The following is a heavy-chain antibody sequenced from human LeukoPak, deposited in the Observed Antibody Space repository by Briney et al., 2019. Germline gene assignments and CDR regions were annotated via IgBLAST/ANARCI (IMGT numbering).Heavy chain of an antibody. CDR1: GFTFSSYA. J-gene: IGHJ4*02. V-gene: IGHV3-23*01. Sequence: GGSLRLSCAASGFTFSSYAMSWVRQAPGKGLKWVSAISGSGGSTYYADSVKGRFTISRDNSKNTLYLQMNSLRAEDTAVYYCAKAPVIVVVAAPSDYWGQGTLVTVSS. CDR3: AKAPVIVVVAAPSDY. D-gene: IGHD2-15*01. CDR2: ISGSGGST.